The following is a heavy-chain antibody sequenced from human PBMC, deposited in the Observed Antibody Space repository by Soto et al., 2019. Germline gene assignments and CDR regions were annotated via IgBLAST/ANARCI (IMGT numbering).Heavy chain of an antibody. V-gene: IGHV3-33*01. J-gene: IGHJ4*02. CDR2: ISSDGSKE. CDR3: ARDMADNAFFD. Sequence: QVQLVESGGGVVQPGRSLRLSCAASGFTFSGNGMHWVRQAPGKGLEWVASISSDGSKEYYADSVEGRFSISRDNSKSRLDLQMNSLRPGDTAVYHCARDMADNAFFDWGQGTLVTVSS. CDR1: GFTFSGNG. D-gene: IGHD3-16*01.